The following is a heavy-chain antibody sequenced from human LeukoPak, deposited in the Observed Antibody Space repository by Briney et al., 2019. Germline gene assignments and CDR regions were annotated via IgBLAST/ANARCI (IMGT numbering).Heavy chain of an antibody. CDR1: GGTFSSYA. CDR3: ARGYCTNGVCYPTYYYYYYMDV. J-gene: IGHJ6*03. Sequence: VASVKVSCKASGGTFSSYAISWVRQAPGQGLEWMGGIIPIFGTANYAQKFQGRVTITADESTSTAYMELSSLRSEDTAVYYCARGYCTNGVCYPTYYYYYYMDVWGKGTTVTVSS. CDR2: IIPIFGTA. V-gene: IGHV1-69*13. D-gene: IGHD2-8*01.